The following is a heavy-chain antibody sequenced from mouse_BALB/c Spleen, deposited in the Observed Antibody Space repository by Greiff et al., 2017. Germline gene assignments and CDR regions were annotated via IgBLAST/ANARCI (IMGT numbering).Heavy chain of an antibody. CDR3: ARVDDYDVGAMDY. V-gene: IGHV5-6-5*01. CDR2: ISSGGST. CDR1: GFTFSSYA. J-gene: IGHJ4*01. D-gene: IGHD2-4*01. Sequence: EVHLVESGGGLVKPGGSLKLSCAASGFTFSSYAMSWVRQTPEKRLEWVASISSGGSTYYPDSVKGRFTISRDNARNILYLQMSSLRSEDTAMYYCARVDDYDVGAMDYWGQGTSVTVSS.